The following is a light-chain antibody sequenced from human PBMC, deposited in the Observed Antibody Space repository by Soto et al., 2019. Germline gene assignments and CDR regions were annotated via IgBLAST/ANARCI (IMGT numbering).Light chain of an antibody. CDR1: QSISSW. J-gene: IGKJ1*01. V-gene: IGKV1-5*03. Sequence: QLTHTSSSQTPHLLASVTITCLASQSISSWLAWYQQKPGKAPKLLIYNASSLESGVPSRFSGSGSGTEFTLTISSLQPDDFATYYCQQYNSYSWTFGQGTKVDIK. CDR3: QQYNSYSWT. CDR2: NAS.